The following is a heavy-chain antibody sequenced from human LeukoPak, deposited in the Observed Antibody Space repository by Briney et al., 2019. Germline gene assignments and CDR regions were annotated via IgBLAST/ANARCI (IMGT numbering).Heavy chain of an antibody. CDR1: GGSISSSSYY. CDR3: ARGGNYWPQWWFDP. CDR2: IYYSGST. J-gene: IGHJ5*02. D-gene: IGHD1-26*01. V-gene: IGHV4-39*07. Sequence: SETLSLTCTVSGGSISSSSYYWGWIRQPPGKGLEWIGSIYYSGSTYYNPSLKSRVTISLDASKNQFSLELNSVTPADTAVYYCARGGNYWPQWWFDPWGRGTLVSVSS.